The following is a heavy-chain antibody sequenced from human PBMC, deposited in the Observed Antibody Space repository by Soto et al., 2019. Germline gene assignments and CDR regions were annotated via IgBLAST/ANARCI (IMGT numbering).Heavy chain of an antibody. CDR3: ARDPAPPRPGYSYGPYYYGMDV. CDR2: ISYDGSNK. CDR1: GFTFSSYA. D-gene: IGHD5-18*01. J-gene: IGHJ6*02. V-gene: IGHV3-30-3*01. Sequence: GGSLRLSCAASGFTFSSYAMHWVRQAPGKGLEWVAVISYDGSNKYYADSVKGRFTISRDNSKNTLYLQMNSLRAEDTAVYYCARDPAPPRPGYSYGPYYYGMDVWGQGTTVTVSS.